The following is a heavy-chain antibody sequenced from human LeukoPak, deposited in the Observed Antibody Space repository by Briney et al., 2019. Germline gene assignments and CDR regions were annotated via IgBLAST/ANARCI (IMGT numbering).Heavy chain of an antibody. V-gene: IGHV3-66*01. CDR1: GFTVSSNY. J-gene: IGHJ4*02. CDR3: ALGSGSRYYFDY. D-gene: IGHD3-10*01. CDR2: IYSGGST. Sequence: GSLRLSCAASGFTVSSNYMSWVAQAPGKGLEWVSVIYSGGSTYFAGPVTGRFTISRDNSKKTLHLQMNSLRAEDTAVYYCALGSGSRYYFDYWGQGTLVTVSS.